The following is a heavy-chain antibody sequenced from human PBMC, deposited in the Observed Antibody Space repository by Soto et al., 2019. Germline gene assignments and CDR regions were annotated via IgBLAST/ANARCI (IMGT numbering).Heavy chain of an antibody. J-gene: IGHJ4*02. CDR3: ARVDDSAWYTRDY. V-gene: IGHV3-33*01. D-gene: IGHD6-19*01. CDR2: IWYDGSNK. CDR1: GFTFSSYG. Sequence: GGSLRLSCAASGFTFSSYGMHWVRQAPGKGLEWVAVIWYDGSNKYYADSVKGRFTISRDNSKNTLYLQMNSLRAEDTAVYYCARVDDSAWYTRDYWGQGTLVTVSS.